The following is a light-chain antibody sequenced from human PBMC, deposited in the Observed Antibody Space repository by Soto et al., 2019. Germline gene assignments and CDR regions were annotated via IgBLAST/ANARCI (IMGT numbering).Light chain of an antibody. J-gene: IGKJ4*01. CDR1: QDISNY. V-gene: IGKV1-33*01. CDR2: DAS. CDR3: QQYDNLPPRS. Sequence: DIQMTQSPSSLSASVGDRVTITCQASQDISNYLKWYQQKPGKAPKLLIYDASNLETGVPSRFSGSGSGTEFPFTISSLQPADIATYYCQQYDNLPPRSFGGGTKVEIK.